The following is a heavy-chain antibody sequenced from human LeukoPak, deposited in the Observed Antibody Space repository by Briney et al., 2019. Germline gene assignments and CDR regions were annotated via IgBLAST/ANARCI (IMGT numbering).Heavy chain of an antibody. CDR1: GYTFTSYG. CDR2: ISAYNGNT. J-gene: IGHJ4*02. Sequence: ASVKVSCKASGYTFTSYGISWVRQAPGQGLEWMGWISAYNGNTNYAQKLQGRVTTTTDTSTSTAYMELRSLRSDDTAVYYCARGGRGYFDWLLPVDYWGQGTLVTVSS. D-gene: IGHD3-9*01. CDR3: ARGGRGYFDWLLPVDY. V-gene: IGHV1-18*01.